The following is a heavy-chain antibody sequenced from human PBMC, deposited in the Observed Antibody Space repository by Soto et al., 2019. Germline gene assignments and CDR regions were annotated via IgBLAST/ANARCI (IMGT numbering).Heavy chain of an antibody. CDR2: ISAYNGNT. Sequence: ASVKVSCKASGYTFTSYGISWVRQAPGQGFEWMGWISAYNGNTNYAQKLQGRVTMTTDTSTSTAYMELRSLISDDPAVYYCARDDCGGDCYADYYGMDVWGQGTTVTVP. V-gene: IGHV1-18*04. J-gene: IGHJ6*02. CDR1: GYTFTSYG. D-gene: IGHD2-21*02. CDR3: ARDDCGGDCYADYYGMDV.